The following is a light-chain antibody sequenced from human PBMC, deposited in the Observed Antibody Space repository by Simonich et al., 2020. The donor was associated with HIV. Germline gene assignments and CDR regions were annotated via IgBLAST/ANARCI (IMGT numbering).Light chain of an antibody. Sequence: DIQMTQSPSSLSESVGDRVTITCRASQSISRYLNWYQQKPGKAPRLLIYAASSLQSGVPSRFSGSGSGTDFTLTINRLEPEDFAVYYCQQYGTSRYTFGQGTKLEIK. V-gene: IGKV1-39*01. J-gene: IGKJ2*01. CDR1: QSISRY. CDR3: QQYGTSRYT. CDR2: AAS.